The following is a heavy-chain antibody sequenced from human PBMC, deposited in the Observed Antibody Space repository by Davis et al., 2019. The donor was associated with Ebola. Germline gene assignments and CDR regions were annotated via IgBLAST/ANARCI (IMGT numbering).Heavy chain of an antibody. V-gene: IGHV3-30*02. CDR1: GFTFSSYG. Sequence: GESLKISCAASGFTFSSYGMHWVRQAPGKGLEWVAVIWYDGSNKYYADSVKGRFTISRDNSKNTLYLQMNSLRAEDTAVYYCAKGQLEPPPNGWFDYWGQGTLVTVSS. J-gene: IGHJ4*02. CDR2: IWYDGSNK. CDR3: AKGQLEPPPNGWFDY. D-gene: IGHD1-1*01.